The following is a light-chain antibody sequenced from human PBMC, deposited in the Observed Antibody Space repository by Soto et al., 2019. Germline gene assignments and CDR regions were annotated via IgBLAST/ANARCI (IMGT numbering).Light chain of an antibody. Sequence: DIQMTQSPSSLSASVGDRVAITCRASQSINSYLNWYQQKPGKAPKLLIYDASSLQSGVPSRFSGSGSGTDFTLTISSLQPEDFATYYCQQSYSTPYTFGQGTKLEI. J-gene: IGKJ2*01. CDR3: QQSYSTPYT. CDR2: DAS. V-gene: IGKV1-39*01. CDR1: QSINSY.